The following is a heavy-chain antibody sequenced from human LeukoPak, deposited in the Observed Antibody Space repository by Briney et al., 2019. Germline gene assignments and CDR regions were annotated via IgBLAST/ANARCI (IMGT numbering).Heavy chain of an antibody. CDR2: IYHSGST. J-gene: IGHJ4*02. D-gene: IGHD2-15*01. V-gene: IGHV4-38-2*02. CDR3: AREGDCSGGSCYTWIDY. Sequence: PSETLSLTCTVSGYSISSGYYWGWIRQPPGKGLEWIGTIYHSGSTYYNPSLKSRVTISVDTSKNQFSLKLSSVTAADTAVYYCAREGDCSGGSCYTWIDYWGQGTLVTVSS. CDR1: GYSISSGYY.